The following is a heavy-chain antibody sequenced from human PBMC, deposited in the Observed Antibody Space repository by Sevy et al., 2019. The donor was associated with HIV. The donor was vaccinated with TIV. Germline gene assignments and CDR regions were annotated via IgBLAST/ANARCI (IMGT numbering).Heavy chain of an antibody. CDR2: ISSGSSYI. J-gene: IGHJ4*02. Sequence: GGSLRLSCAASGFTFSNYFINWVRQAPGKGLEWVSSISSGSSYIFYADSVKGRFTISRDNAKNSLYLHMNSLRAEDTAVYYXARGDYYGSLYYFDYWGPGTLVTVSS. V-gene: IGHV3-21*01. CDR3: ARGDYYGSLYYFDY. CDR1: GFTFSNYF. D-gene: IGHD3-10*01.